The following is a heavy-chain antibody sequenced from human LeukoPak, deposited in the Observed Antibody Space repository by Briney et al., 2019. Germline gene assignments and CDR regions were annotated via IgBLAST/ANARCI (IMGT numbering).Heavy chain of an antibody. Sequence: SVKVSCKASGGTFSSYAISWVRQAPGQGLEWMGGIIPIFGTANYAQKFQGRVTITADKSTSTAYMELSSLRSEDTAMYYCARSSIIAAAGPYYFDYWGLGTLVTVSS. J-gene: IGHJ4*02. CDR2: IIPIFGTA. V-gene: IGHV1-69*06. D-gene: IGHD6-13*01. CDR3: ARSSIIAAAGPYYFDY. CDR1: GGTFSSYA.